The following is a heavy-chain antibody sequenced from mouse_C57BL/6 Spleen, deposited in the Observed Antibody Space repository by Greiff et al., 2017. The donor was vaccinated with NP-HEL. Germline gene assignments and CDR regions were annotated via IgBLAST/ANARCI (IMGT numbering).Heavy chain of an antibody. CDR2: IYPGDGDT. V-gene: IGHV1-80*01. J-gene: IGHJ2*01. D-gene: IGHD2-4*01. CDR1: GYAFSSYW. Sequence: QVQLKESGAELVKPGASVKISCKASGYAFSSYWMNWVKQRPGKGLEWIGQIYPGDGDTNYNGKFKGKATLTADKSSSTAYMQLSSLTSEDSAVYFCATIYYDYDENYWGQGTTLTVSS. CDR3: ATIYYDYDENY.